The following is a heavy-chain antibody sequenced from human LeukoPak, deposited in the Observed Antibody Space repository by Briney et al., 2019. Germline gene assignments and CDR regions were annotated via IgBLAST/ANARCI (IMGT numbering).Heavy chain of an antibody. J-gene: IGHJ4*02. CDR3: MPGRGY. CDR1: GFTFNTYW. Sequence: GGSLRLSCAASGFTFNTYWMNWVRQAPGKGLEWVANTNPAGSERYYAASVKGRFTVSRDNANNLLYLHMYSLRVEDSAVYYCMPGRGYWGQGTQVAVSS. V-gene: IGHV3-7*01. D-gene: IGHD2-15*01. CDR2: TNPAGSER.